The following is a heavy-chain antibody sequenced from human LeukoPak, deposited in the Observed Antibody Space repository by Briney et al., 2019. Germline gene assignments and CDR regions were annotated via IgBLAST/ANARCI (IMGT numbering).Heavy chain of an antibody. D-gene: IGHD3-16*01. J-gene: IGHJ6*02. CDR2: ISYDGSNR. CDR3: AKVVGDGTYYYYGVDV. CDR1: GFTFSCYG. Sequence: PGGSLRLSCAASGFTFSCYGMHWVRQAPGEGLEWVAVISYDGSNRYYGDSVKGRFTISRDNSKNTLNLQMNSLRAEDTAVYYCAKVVGDGTYYYYGVDVWGQGTTVTVSS. V-gene: IGHV3-30*18.